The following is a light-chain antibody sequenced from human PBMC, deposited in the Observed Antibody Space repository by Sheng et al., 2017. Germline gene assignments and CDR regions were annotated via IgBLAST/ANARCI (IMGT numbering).Light chain of an antibody. CDR2: SDN. J-gene: IGLJ3*02. CDR1: SSNIGSNY. Sequence: QSVLTQSPSASGTPGQRVTISCSGSSSNIGSNYVYWYQQFPGTAPKLLLYSDNQRPSGVPDRFSGSQSGTSASLAISGLRSEDEADYYCAAWDDSLNGWVFGGGTKLTVL. V-gene: IGLV1-47*02. CDR3: AAWDDSLNGWV.